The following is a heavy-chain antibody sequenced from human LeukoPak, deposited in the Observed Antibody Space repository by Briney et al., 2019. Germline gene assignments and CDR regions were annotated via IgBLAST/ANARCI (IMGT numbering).Heavy chain of an antibody. CDR1: GFTFSSDW. V-gene: IGHV3-74*01. D-gene: IGHD3-3*01. J-gene: IGHJ3*02. CDR3: AREGLSDYDFWSALPGAFDI. Sequence: PGGSLRLSCAASGFTFSSDWMHWVRQAPGKGLVWVSRISSDGSSTSYADSVKGRFTISRDNTKNTLYLQMNSLRDEDTAVYYCAREGLSDYDFWSALPGAFDIWGQGTMVTVSS. CDR2: ISSDGSST.